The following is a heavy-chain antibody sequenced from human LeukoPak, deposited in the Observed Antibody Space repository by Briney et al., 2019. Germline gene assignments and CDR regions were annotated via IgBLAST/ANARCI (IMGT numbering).Heavy chain of an antibody. CDR1: GGSISSYY. Sequence: PSETLPLTCTVSGGSISSYYWSWIRQPPGKGLEWIGYIYYSGSTYYNPSLKSRVTISVDTSKNQFSLKLSSVTAADTAVYYCAIHYGSGSYHYWGQGTLVTVSS. CDR2: IYYSGST. D-gene: IGHD3-10*01. CDR3: AIHYGSGSYHY. V-gene: IGHV4-59*04. J-gene: IGHJ4*02.